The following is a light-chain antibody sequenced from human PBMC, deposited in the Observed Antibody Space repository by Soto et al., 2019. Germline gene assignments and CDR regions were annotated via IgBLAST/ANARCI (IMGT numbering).Light chain of an antibody. Sequence: EVVLTQSPGTLSLSPGERATLSCRASQNIRGNEVAWYQQKPGQAPRPLIYRGSTRATGIPDRFSGRGSGTDFTLNISRLEPEDFAVYYCQDYGTSAPWTFGQGTKVEIK. J-gene: IGKJ1*01. CDR3: QDYGTSAPWT. V-gene: IGKV3-20*01. CDR2: RGS. CDR1: QNIRGNE.